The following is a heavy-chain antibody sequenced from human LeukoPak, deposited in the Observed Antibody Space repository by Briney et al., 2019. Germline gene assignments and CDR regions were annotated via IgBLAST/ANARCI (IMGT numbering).Heavy chain of an antibody. J-gene: IGHJ6*03. Sequence: GGSLRLSCTASGFTFSSYGMHWVRQAPGKGLEWVAFIRYDGSNKYYADSVKGRFTISRDSSKNTLYLQMNSLRAEDTAVYYCAKDQARRQLGYYYYMDVWGKGTTVTVSS. D-gene: IGHD6-13*01. CDR3: AKDQARRQLGYYYYMDV. CDR1: GFTFSSYG. CDR2: IRYDGSNK. V-gene: IGHV3-30*02.